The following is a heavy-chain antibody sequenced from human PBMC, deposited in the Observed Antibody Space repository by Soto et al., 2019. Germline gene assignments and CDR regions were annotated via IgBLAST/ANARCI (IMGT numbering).Heavy chain of an antibody. D-gene: IGHD3-10*01. CDR3: AKDRIVMIRGVMNYYGMDV. V-gene: IGHV3-30*18. Sequence: QVQLVESGGGVVQPGRSLRLSCAASGFTFSNYGMHWVRQAPGKGLEWVAFILYDGSDKYFADSVKGRFTISRDNSTNTLDLQMNSLRVEDTAVYYCAKDRIVMIRGVMNYYGMDVWGQGTTVTVSS. CDR1: GFTFSNYG. J-gene: IGHJ6*02. CDR2: ILYDGSDK.